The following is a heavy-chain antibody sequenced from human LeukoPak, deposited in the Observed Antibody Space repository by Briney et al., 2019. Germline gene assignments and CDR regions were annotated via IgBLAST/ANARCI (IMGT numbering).Heavy chain of an antibody. CDR3: ARPIVETYGAFDI. J-gene: IGHJ3*02. D-gene: IGHD3-22*01. CDR2: ISAYNGNT. V-gene: IGHV1-18*01. Sequence: GASVKVSCKASGYSFASYGIIWVRQAPGHGLEWMGWISAYNGNTNYAQKLQGRVTMTTDTSTSTAYMELRSLRSDDTAVYYCARPIVETYGAFDIWGQGTMVTVSS. CDR1: GYSFASYG.